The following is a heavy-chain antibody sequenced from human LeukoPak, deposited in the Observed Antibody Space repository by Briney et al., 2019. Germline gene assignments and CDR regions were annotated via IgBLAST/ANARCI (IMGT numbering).Heavy chain of an antibody. D-gene: IGHD2-15*01. CDR3: ATYCSGGSCHDAFDI. J-gene: IGHJ3*02. CDR2: IYNSGST. Sequence: KPSENLFPNWAVSGGSISSSTFSWGWVRPPPGEGLGGIGIIYNSGSTYYNPSLKSRVTISVDTSKNQFSLKLSSVTAADTAVYYCATYCSGGSCHDAFDIWGQGTMVTVSS. CDR1: GGSISSSTFS. V-gene: IGHV4-39*07.